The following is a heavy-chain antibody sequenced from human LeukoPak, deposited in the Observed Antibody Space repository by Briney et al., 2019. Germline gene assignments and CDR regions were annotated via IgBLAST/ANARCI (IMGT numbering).Heavy chain of an antibody. J-gene: IGHJ4*02. Sequence: PGGSLRLSCAASGLTFSTYALHWVRQAPGKGLEWVAVISYDGSNKYYADSVKGRFTISRDNSKNTLYLQMNSLRAEDTAVYYCASVSRWLQFNGDYWGQGSLVTVSS. CDR3: ASVSRWLQFNGDY. CDR1: GLTFSTYA. CDR2: ISYDGSNK. D-gene: IGHD5-24*01. V-gene: IGHV3-30-3*01.